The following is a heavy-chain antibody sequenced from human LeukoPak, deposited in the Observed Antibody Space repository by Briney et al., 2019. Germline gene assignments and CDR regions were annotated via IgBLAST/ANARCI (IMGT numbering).Heavy chain of an antibody. CDR3: ARHRQSLKGWFDL. D-gene: IGHD6-6*01. Sequence: GESLKISCKGSGYSFTSYWIGWVRQMLGKGLEWMGIIYPGDSDTRYSPSFQGQVTISADKSISTAYLQWSSLKASDTAMYYCARHRQSLKGWFDLWGRGTLVTVSS. J-gene: IGHJ2*01. V-gene: IGHV5-51*01. CDR2: IYPGDSDT. CDR1: GYSFTSYW.